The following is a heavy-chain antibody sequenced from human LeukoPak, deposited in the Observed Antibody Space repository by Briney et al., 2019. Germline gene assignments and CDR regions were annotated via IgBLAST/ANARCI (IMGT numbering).Heavy chain of an antibody. CDR1: GGTFSSYA. Sequence: SVKVSCKASGGTFSSYAISWVRQAPGQGLEWMGGIIPIFGTANYAQKFQGRVTITADESTSTAYMELSSLRSEDTAVYYCARGYYGNYATTDLDYWGQGTLVTVSS. D-gene: IGHD4-11*01. CDR2: IIPIFGTA. J-gene: IGHJ4*02. V-gene: IGHV1-69*13. CDR3: ARGYYGNYATTDLDY.